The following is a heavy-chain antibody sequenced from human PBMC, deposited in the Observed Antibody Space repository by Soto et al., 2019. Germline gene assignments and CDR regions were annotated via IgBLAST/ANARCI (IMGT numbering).Heavy chain of an antibody. CDR1: GFTFSSSS. Sequence: WGSLRLSCAASGFTFSSSSMNWFFQAPGKGLEWVSSISSSSSYIYYADSVKGRFTISRDNAKNSLYLQMNSLRAEDTAVYYCARHRNYYYHYMDIRGKGTTVTV. J-gene: IGHJ6*03. CDR3: ARHRNYYYHYMDI. V-gene: IGHV3-21*01. CDR2: ISSSSSYI.